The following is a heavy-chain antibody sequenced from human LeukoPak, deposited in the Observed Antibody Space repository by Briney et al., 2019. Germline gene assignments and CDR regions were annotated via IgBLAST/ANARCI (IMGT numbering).Heavy chain of an antibody. V-gene: IGHV1-2*02. CDR1: GYFFTGYY. CDR3: ARDLYNYGHGWWFDP. J-gene: IGHJ5*02. D-gene: IGHD5-24*01. Sequence: ASVKVSCKASGYFFTGYYIHWVRQAPGQGLEWMGWINPNSGVTKYAQKFQGGVTMTMDTSINTAYMEMSRLRSDDTAVYYCARDLYNYGHGWWFDPWGQGTLVTVSS. CDR2: INPNSGVT.